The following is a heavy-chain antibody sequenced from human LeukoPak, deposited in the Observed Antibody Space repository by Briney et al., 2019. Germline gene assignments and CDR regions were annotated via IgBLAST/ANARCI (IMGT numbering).Heavy chain of an antibody. CDR3: AREHYDFWSGFKRIDY. V-gene: IGHV4-30-4*08. D-gene: IGHD3-3*01. Sequence: SSETLSLNCTVSGGSISRGDYYWSWIRQPPGKGLEWVGYIYYSGSTYYNPSLKSRVTISVDTSKNQFSLKLSSVTAADTAVYYCAREHYDFWSGFKRIDYWGQGTLVTVSS. CDR2: IYYSGST. CDR1: GGSISRGDYY. J-gene: IGHJ4*02.